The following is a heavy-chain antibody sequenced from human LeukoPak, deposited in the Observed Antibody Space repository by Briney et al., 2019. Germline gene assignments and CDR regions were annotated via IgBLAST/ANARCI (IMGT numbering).Heavy chain of an antibody. CDR2: INPSGGST. D-gene: IGHD7-27*01. Sequence: ASVKVSCKASGYTFTSYYMHWVRQAPGQGLEWMGIINPSGGSTSYAQKFQGRVTMTTDTSTSTAYMELRSLRSDDTAVYYCARAGDGPIYYFDYWGQGTLVTVSS. CDR1: GYTFTSYY. J-gene: IGHJ4*02. V-gene: IGHV1-46*01. CDR3: ARAGDGPIYYFDY.